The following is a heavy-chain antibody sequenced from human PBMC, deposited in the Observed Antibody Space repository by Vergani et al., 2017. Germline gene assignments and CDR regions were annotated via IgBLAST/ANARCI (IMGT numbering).Heavy chain of an antibody. Sequence: EAQLVESGGGAVKPGGSLRLSCTASGISFSNYTINWVRQAPGKGLEWVASISSSSAYIDYVDSIKGRFTISRDNAKRSVFLQMNSLRAEDTAVYYCARAGEWMKSNNGPPDYVFDLDVWCRGTTVIVAS. V-gene: IGHV3-21*02. J-gene: IGHJ6*02. CDR3: ARAGEWMKSNNGPPDYVFDLDV. D-gene: IGHD3-10*01. CDR1: GISFSNYT. CDR2: ISSSSAYI.